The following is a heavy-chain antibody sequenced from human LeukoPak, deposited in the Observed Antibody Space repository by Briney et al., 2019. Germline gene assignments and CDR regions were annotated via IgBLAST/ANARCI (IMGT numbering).Heavy chain of an antibody. CDR2: INPNSGGT. J-gene: IGHJ6*02. V-gene: IGHV1-2*02. D-gene: IGHD2-2*01. CDR3: ARDGRSSPYYYYGMDV. CDR1: GYTFTGYY. Sequence: ASVKVSCKASGYTFTGYYMHWVRQAPGQGLEWMGWINPNSGGTNYAQKFQGRVTIPRDTSISTAYMELSRLRSDDTAVYYCARDGRSSPYYYYGMDVWGQGTTVTVSS.